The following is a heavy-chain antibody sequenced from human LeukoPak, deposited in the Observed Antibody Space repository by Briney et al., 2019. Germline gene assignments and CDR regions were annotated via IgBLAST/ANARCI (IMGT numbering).Heavy chain of an antibody. D-gene: IGHD2-21*02. CDR1: GFTFSSYA. V-gene: IGHV3-23*01. CDR3: ARAGYCGGDCYSGYFDL. J-gene: IGHJ2*01. CDR2: ISGSGGST. Sequence: GGSLRLSCAASGFTFSSYAMSWVRQAPGKGLEWVSAISGSGGSTYYADSVKGRFTISRDNSKNTLYLQMNSLRAEDTAVYYCARAGYCGGDCYSGYFDLWGRGTLVTVSS.